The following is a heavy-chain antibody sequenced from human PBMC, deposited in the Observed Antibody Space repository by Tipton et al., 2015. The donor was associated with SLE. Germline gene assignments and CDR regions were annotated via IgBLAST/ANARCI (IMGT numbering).Heavy chain of an antibody. CDR3: ARYGDQGTAVLDL. CDR2: VSYDGSSK. V-gene: IGHV3-30-3*01. Sequence: RSLRLSCAASGFIFNDFAMHWVRQAPGKGLEWVTVVSYDGSSKYYADSVTGRFTVSRDNSKNTLDLHMNSLRTEDTAVYYCARYGDQGTAVLDLWGQGTLVTV. CDR1: GFIFNDFA. J-gene: IGHJ4*02. D-gene: IGHD2-21*02.